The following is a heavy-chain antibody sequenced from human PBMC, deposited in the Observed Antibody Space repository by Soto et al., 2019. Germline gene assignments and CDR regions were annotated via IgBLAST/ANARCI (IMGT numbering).Heavy chain of an antibody. Sequence: VQLVESGGGLVQPGGSLRLSCAAYGFTFSSYSMNWVRQAPGKGLEWVSYISSSSSTIYYADSVKGRFTISRDNAKNSLYLQMNSLRAEDTAVYYCARGVIAAAGRWGFDYWGQGTLVTVSS. CDR2: ISSSSSTI. CDR3: ARGVIAAAGRWGFDY. V-gene: IGHV3-48*01. CDR1: GFTFSSYS. D-gene: IGHD6-13*01. J-gene: IGHJ4*02.